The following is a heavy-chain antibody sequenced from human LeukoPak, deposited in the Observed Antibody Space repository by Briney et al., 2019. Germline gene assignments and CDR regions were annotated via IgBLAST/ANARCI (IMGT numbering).Heavy chain of an antibody. Sequence: SVKVSCKASGYTFTGYYMHWVRQAPGQGLEWMGGIIPIFGTANYAQKFQGRVTITADESTSTAYMELSSLRSEDTAVYYCAGVGRDQWLTPYYFDYWGQGTLVTVSS. CDR2: IIPIFGTA. V-gene: IGHV1-69*13. D-gene: IGHD6-19*01. J-gene: IGHJ4*02. CDR3: AGVGRDQWLTPYYFDY. CDR1: GYTFTGYY.